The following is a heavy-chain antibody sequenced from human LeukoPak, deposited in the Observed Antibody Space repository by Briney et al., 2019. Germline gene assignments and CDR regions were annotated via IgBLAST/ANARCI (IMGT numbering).Heavy chain of an antibody. J-gene: IGHJ4*02. CDR1: GYTFTGYY. Sequence: SVKVSCKASGYTFTGYYMHWVRQAPGQGLEWMGWINPNSGGTNYAQKFQGRVTMTRDTSISTAYMELSRLKSDDTAVYYCASSSVAGTPSLGYWGQGTLVTVPS. CDR2: INPNSGGT. CDR3: ASSSVAGTPSLGY. D-gene: IGHD6-19*01. V-gene: IGHV1-2*02.